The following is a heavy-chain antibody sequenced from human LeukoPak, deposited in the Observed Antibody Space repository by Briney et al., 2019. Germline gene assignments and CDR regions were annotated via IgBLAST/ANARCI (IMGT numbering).Heavy chain of an antibody. Sequence: GGSLRLSCAASGFTFSSYAMSWVRQAPGKGLEWVSAISGSGGSTYYADSVKGRFTISRDNSKNTLYLQMNSLRAEDTAVYYCAKDQDYYDSGPNDYWGQGTLVTVSS. V-gene: IGHV3-23*01. CDR1: GFTFSSYA. D-gene: IGHD3-22*01. CDR3: AKDQDYYDSGPNDY. J-gene: IGHJ4*02. CDR2: ISGSGGST.